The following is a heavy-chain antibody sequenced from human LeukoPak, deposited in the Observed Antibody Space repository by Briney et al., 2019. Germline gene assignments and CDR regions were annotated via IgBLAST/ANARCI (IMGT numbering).Heavy chain of an antibody. V-gene: IGHV3-23*01. Sequence: HPGGSLRLSCAASGFTFSSYAMSWVRQAPGKGLEWVSAISGSGGSTYYADSVKGRFTISRDNSKNTLYLQMNSLRAEDTAVYYCAKVSGYDFWSGYSNHPADYWGQGTLVTVSS. CDR1: GFTFSSYA. J-gene: IGHJ4*02. CDR2: ISGSGGST. D-gene: IGHD3-3*01. CDR3: AKVSGYDFWSGYSNHPADY.